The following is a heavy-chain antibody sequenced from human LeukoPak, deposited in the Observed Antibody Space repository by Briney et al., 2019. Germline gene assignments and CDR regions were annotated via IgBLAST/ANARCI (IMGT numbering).Heavy chain of an antibody. CDR1: EFTFSNFA. D-gene: IGHD3-16*01. CDR3: AKTHKGVMKDAFDI. CDR2: ISGSGTTT. Sequence: GGSLRLSCAASEFTFSNFAMSWVRQAPGKGLVWVSDISGSGTTTYYADSVKGRFTISRDNSKNTLYLHMSSLRAEDTAVYYCAKTHKGVMKDAFDIWGQGTLVSVSS. J-gene: IGHJ3*02. V-gene: IGHV3-23*01.